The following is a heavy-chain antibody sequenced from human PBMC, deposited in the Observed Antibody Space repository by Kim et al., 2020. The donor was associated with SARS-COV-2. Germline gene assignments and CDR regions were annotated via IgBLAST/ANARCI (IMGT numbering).Heavy chain of an antibody. D-gene: IGHD5-12*01. V-gene: IGHV3-7*01. J-gene: IGHJ3*02. Sequence: GSLRLSCADSGFTFSSYWMSWVRQAPGKGLEWVANIKEDGSEKYYVDSVKGRFTISRDNAKNSVYLQMNSLRAEDTAVYFCVRDGYSGYDRAFDIWGQGTMVTVSS. CDR3: VRDGYSGYDRAFDI. CDR2: IKEDGSEK. CDR1: GFTFSSYW.